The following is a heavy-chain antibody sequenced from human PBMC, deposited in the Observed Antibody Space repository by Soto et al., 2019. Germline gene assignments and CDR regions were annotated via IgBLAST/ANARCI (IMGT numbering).Heavy chain of an antibody. CDR2: ISAYNGNT. D-gene: IGHD3-3*01. V-gene: IGHV1-18*01. CDR1: GYTFTSYG. J-gene: IGHJ4*02. CDR3: ARDRGYAIFVVVIDDSYVDF. Sequence: QVQLVQSGAEVKKPGASVKVSCKASGYTFTSYGISWVRQAPGQGLEWMGWISAYNGNTNYAQKLQGRVTMTTDTAPRKGHIELRRLRSDDTAVYYCARDRGYAIFVVVIDDSYVDFWGQGTLGTVSS.